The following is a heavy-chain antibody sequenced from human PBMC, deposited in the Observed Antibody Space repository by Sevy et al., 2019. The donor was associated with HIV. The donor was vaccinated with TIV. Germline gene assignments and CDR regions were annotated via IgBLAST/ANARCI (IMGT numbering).Heavy chain of an antibody. V-gene: IGHV4-39*01. J-gene: IGHJ6*02. CDR3: XXXNXPXNYYYGMDV. Sequence: SETLSLTCTVSGGSINNSGLYWGWIRQPPGKGLEWIGSIHYLGVAYYNPSLKSRVTISVDTSKNQFSLNLNSLTAAXXXVYYCXXXNXPXNYYYGMDVWGQGTTVTVSS. CDR1: GGSINNSGLY. CDR2: IHYLGVA.